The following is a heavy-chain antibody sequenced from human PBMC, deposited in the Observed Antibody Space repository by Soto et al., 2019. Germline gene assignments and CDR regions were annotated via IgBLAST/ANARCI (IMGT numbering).Heavy chain of an antibody. D-gene: IGHD6-13*01. J-gene: IGHJ4*02. Sequence: QVQLVESGGGVVQPGRSLRLSCAPSGFTFSTHAMHWVRQAPGKGLECVAIVSFDGSNKYYADSVKGRFTISRDNSKNTLYLQMSGLTPEDTAVYYCARDQTGITTAGGGRIDHWGQGTLVTVSS. CDR3: ARDQTGITTAGGGRIDH. V-gene: IGHV3-30-3*01. CDR2: VSFDGSNK. CDR1: GFTFSTHA.